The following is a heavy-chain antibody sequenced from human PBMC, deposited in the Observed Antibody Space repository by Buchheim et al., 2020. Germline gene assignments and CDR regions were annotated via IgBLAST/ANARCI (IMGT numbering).Heavy chain of an antibody. CDR1: GFTFSGAW. CDR2: IKSKADGETT. CDR3: NADVPVRGGGEFDY. V-gene: IGHV3-15*01. J-gene: IGHJ4*02. Sequence: EVQLVESGGGFVKPGESLRLSCAASGFTFSGAWMTWVRQAPGKGLEYIGRIKSKADGETTDYTAPVKVRFTISTDDSINTLYLQMNSLKTDDTAVYYCNADVPVRGGGEFDYWGQGTL. D-gene: IGHD3-10*01.